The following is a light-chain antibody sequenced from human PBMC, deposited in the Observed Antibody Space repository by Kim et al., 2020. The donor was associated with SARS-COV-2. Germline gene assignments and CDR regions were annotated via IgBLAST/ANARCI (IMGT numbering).Light chain of an antibody. CDR2: DNN. V-gene: IGLV1-51*01. CDR1: NSNIRNNY. CDR3: GTWDSSLSVGV. Sequence: GQKVPISCSGRNSNIRNNYVSWYQQLPGTAPKLLIYDNNRRPSGISGRFSGSKSGTSATLGITGLQTGDEAYYYCGTWDSSLSVGVFGGGTQLTVL. J-gene: IGLJ2*01.